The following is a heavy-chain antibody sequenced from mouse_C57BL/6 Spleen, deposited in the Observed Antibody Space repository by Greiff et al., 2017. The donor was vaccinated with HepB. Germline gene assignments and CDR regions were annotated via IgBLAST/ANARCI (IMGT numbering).Heavy chain of an antibody. Sequence: EVHLVESGPELVKPGASVKISCKASGYSFTDYNMNWVKQSNGKSLEWIGVINPNYGTTSYNQKFKGKATLTVDQSSSAAYMQLNSLTSEDSAVYYCAREGDYYGSSLSYWYFDVWGTGTTVTVSS. CDR2: INPNYGTT. CDR1: GYSFTDYN. J-gene: IGHJ1*03. D-gene: IGHD1-1*01. CDR3: AREGDYYGSSLSYWYFDV. V-gene: IGHV1-39*01.